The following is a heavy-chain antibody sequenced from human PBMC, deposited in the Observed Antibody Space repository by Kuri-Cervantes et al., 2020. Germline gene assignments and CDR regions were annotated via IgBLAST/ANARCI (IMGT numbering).Heavy chain of an antibody. CDR2: IGTAGDT. CDR3: ARARFGELSINYFDY. D-gene: IGHD3-10*01. V-gene: IGHV3-13*01. Sequence: GESLKISCAASGFTFSSYDMHWVRQATGKGLEWVSAIGTAGDTYYPGSVKGRFTISRENAKNTLYLQMNSLRAEDTAVYYCARARFGELSINYFDYWGQGTLVTVSS. CDR1: GFTFSSYD. J-gene: IGHJ4*02.